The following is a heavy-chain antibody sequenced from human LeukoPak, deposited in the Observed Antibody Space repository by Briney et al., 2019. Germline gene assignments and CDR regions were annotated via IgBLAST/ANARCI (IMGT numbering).Heavy chain of an antibody. CDR2: ISISGDDT. J-gene: IGHJ4*02. Sequence: GGPLSLFCAAAGFIFNTYAMSCVREAPGKGLEWVSAISISGDDTHYTDSVKGRFTISRDNSKNTLYLQMNSLRAEDTALYYCATDDYGDWPPLFDNWGQGTLVTVSS. CDR3: ATDDYGDWPPLFDN. V-gene: IGHV3-23*01. CDR1: GFIFNTYA. D-gene: IGHD4-17*01.